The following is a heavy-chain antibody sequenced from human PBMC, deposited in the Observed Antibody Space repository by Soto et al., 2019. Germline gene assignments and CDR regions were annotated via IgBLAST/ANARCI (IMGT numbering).Heavy chain of an antibody. CDR2: IYHSGST. CDR3: ARVVPLYYYGSGPLGMDV. V-gene: IGHV4-38-2*01. CDR1: GYSISSGYY. Sequence: PSETLSLTCAVSGYSISSGYYWGWLRQPPGKGLEWIVSIYHSGSTYYNPCLKSRVTISVDTSKNQFSLKLSSVTAADTAVYYCARVVPLYYYGSGPLGMDVWGQGTTVTVSS. J-gene: IGHJ6*02. D-gene: IGHD3-10*01.